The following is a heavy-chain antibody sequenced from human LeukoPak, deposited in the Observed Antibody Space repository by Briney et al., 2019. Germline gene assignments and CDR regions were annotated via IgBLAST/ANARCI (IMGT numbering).Heavy chain of an antibody. CDR2: IIPILGIA. CDR1: GGTFSSYA. J-gene: IGHJ4*02. V-gene: IGHV1-69*04. CDR3: ARDPIVYGLSSTYYYDSSGYIFDY. Sequence: LRASVKVSCKASGGTFSSYAISWVRQAPGQGLEWMGRIIPILGIANYAQKFQGRVTITADKSTSTAYMELSSLRSEDTAVYYCARDPIVYGLSSTYYYDSSGYIFDYWGQGTLVTVSS. D-gene: IGHD3-22*01.